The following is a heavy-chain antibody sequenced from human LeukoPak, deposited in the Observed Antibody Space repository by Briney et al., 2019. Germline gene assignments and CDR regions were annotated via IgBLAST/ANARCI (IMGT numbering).Heavy chain of an antibody. V-gene: IGHV4-38-2*02. D-gene: IGHD6-19*01. CDR2: IYHSGST. Sequence: SETLSLTCTVSGYSISSCYYWGWIRQPPGKGLEWIGSIYHSGSTYYNPSLKSRVTISVDTSKNQFSLKLSSVTAADTAVYYCARGSPPRPVAGKSEDYWGQGTLVTVSS. CDR3: ARGSPPRPVAGKSEDY. CDR1: GYSISSCYY. J-gene: IGHJ4*02.